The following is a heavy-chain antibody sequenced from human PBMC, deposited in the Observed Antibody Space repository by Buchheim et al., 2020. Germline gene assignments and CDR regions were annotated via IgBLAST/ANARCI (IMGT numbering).Heavy chain of an antibody. V-gene: IGHV3-23*01. CDR2: ISGSGGGT. CDR3: AKAFFPNYYDGSGFDFGSAFDY. D-gene: IGHD3-22*01. Sequence: EVQLLESGGDLVQPGGSLRLSCAASGLTFSGYAMTWVRQAPGKGLEWVSAISGSGGGTYYADSAKGRFTISRDNSKNTLYLQMNSLRAEDTAVYYCAKAFFPNYYDGSGFDFGSAFDYWGQGTL. CDR1: GLTFSGYA. J-gene: IGHJ4*02.